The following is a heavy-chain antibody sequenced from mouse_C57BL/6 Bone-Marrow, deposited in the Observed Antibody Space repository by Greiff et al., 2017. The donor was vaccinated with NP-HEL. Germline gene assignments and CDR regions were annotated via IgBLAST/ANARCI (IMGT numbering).Heavy chain of an antibody. V-gene: IGHV1-42*01. CDR3: ARRATVVARYWYFDV. CDR1: GYSFTGYY. J-gene: IGHJ1*03. D-gene: IGHD1-1*01. Sequence: VQLKQSGPELVKPGASVKISCKASGYSFTGYYMNWVKQSPEKSLEWIGEINPSTGGTTYNQKFKAKATLTVDKSSSTAYMQLKSLTSEDSAVYYCARRATVVARYWYFDVWGTGTTVTVSS. CDR2: INPSTGGT.